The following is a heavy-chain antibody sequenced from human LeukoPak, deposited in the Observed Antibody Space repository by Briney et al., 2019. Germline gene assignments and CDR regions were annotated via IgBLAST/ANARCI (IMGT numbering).Heavy chain of an antibody. D-gene: IGHD3-10*01. V-gene: IGHV1-18*01. Sequence: ASVKVSCKASSYIFTSYGISWVRQAPGQGLEWMGWINPYNGNTNYAQSFQDRVTVTTDTSTSTVYMELSSLRSEDTAVYYCAFGELLYFDYWGQGTLVTVSS. CDR2: INPYNGNT. CDR3: AFGELLYFDY. J-gene: IGHJ4*02. CDR1: SYIFTSYG.